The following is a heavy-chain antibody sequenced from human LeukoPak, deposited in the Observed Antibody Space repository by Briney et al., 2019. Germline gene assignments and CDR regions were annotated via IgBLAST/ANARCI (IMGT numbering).Heavy chain of an antibody. D-gene: IGHD2-2*01. V-gene: IGHV4-59*08. Sequence: PSETLSLTCTVSGASISSYYWSWIRQPPGKGLECLGFIFHTGTTNYNPSLKSRVTISVDTSKNQFSLKLSSVTAADTAIYYCARTYCSTNACPFDHWGQGTLVTVSS. J-gene: IGHJ4*02. CDR1: GASISSYY. CDR2: IFHTGTT. CDR3: ARTYCSTNACPFDH.